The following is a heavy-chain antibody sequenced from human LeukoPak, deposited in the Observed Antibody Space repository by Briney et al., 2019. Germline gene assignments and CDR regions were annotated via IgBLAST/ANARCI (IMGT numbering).Heavy chain of an antibody. CDR3: ARGGGYYYYYMDV. J-gene: IGHJ6*03. CDR1: GGSFSGYY. Sequence: SETLSLTCAVYGGSFSGYYWSWIRQPPGKGLEWIGEINHSGSTNYNPSLKSRVSISVDTSKNQFSLKLSSVTAADTAVYYCARGGGYYYYYMDVWGKGTTVTVSS. V-gene: IGHV4-34*01. CDR2: INHSGST.